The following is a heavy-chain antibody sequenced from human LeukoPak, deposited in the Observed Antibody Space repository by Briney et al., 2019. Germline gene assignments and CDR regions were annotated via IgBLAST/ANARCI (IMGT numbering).Heavy chain of an antibody. V-gene: IGHV4-59*08. J-gene: IGHJ5*02. CDR2: IYYSGST. Sequence: SETLSLTCTVSGGSISSYYWSWIRQPPGKGLEWIGYIYYSGSTNYNPSLKSRVTISIDTSKNQFSLKLSSVTAADTAVYYCARHLHLPHFDPWGQGTLVTVFS. CDR1: GGSISSYY. CDR3: ARHLHLPHFDP.